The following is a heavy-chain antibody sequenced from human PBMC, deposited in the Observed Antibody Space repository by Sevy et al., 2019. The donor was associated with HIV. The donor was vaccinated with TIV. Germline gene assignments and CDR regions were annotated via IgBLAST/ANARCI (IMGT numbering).Heavy chain of an antibody. CDR3: VRGGGRIHDFDY. V-gene: IGHV3-11*01. CDR2: ISDSGHIK. J-gene: IGHJ4*02. D-gene: IGHD3-16*01. Sequence: GGSLRLSCAASGFTFSDFYMSWIRQAPGKGLEWVSYISDSGHIKNYEDSVKGRFLISRDKAHNPVNLQMNSLTAEDTADYYCVRGGGRIHDFDYWGRGTLVTVSS. CDR1: GFTFSDFY.